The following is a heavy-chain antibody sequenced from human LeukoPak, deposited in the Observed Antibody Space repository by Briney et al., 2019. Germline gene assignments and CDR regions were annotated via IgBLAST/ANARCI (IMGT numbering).Heavy chain of an antibody. CDR3: ARGVISSSQDGVSGY. CDR1: GGSFSGYY. Sequence: KPSETLSLTCAVYGGSFSGYYWSWIRQPPGKGLEWIGEINHSGSTNYNPSLKSRVTISVDTSKNQFSLKLSSVTAADTAVYYCARGVISSSQDGVSGYWGQGTLVTVSS. D-gene: IGHD6-13*01. J-gene: IGHJ4*02. CDR2: INHSGST. V-gene: IGHV4-34*01.